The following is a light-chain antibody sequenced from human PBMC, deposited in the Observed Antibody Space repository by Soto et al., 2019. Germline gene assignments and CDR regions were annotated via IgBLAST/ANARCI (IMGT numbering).Light chain of an antibody. CDR2: HTS. CDR1: QSISGN. V-gene: IGKV3-15*01. Sequence: EIVMTQSPATLSVSPGESATLSCRASQSISGNLAWYQQKPGLSPRLLIYHTSTRATGVPARFSGSGSGTEFSLTISSLQSEDFAVYYCQQRSNWPITFGHGTRLEIK. CDR3: QQRSNWPIT. J-gene: IGKJ5*01.